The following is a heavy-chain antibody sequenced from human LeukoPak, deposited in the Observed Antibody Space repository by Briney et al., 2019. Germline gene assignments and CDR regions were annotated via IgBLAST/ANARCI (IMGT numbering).Heavy chain of an antibody. V-gene: IGHV3-33*01. Sequence: PGGSLRLSCAASGFTFSSYGMRWVRQAPGKGLEWVAVIWYDGSNKYYADSVKGRFTISRDNSKNTLYLQMNSLRAEDTAVYYCARDGYYYDSSGKVYWGQGTLVTVSS. J-gene: IGHJ4*02. D-gene: IGHD3-22*01. CDR3: ARDGYYYDSSGKVY. CDR2: IWYDGSNK. CDR1: GFTFSSYG.